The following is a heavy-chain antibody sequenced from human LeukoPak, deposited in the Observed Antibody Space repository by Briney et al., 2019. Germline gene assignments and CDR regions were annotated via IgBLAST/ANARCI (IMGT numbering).Heavy chain of an antibody. V-gene: IGHV4-34*01. CDR2: INHSGST. CDR1: GGSFSGYY. CDR3: ARERRSASRFDP. Sequence: PSETLSLTCAAYGGSFSGYYWSWIRQPPGKGLEWIGEINHSGSTNYNPSLKSRVTISVDTSKNQFSLKLSSVTAADTAVYYCARERRSASRFDPWGQGTLVTVSS. J-gene: IGHJ5*02. D-gene: IGHD6-6*01.